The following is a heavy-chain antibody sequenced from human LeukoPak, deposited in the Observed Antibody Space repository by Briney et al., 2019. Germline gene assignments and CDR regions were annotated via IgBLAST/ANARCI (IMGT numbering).Heavy chain of an antibody. D-gene: IGHD2-2*01. Sequence: ASVKVSCKTSGYTFTNYDINWVRQATGQGLEWMGWMNPNSGNTGYAQKFQGRVTMTRDTSISTAYMELSSLRSEDTAVYYCARPHCSSTDCHPPEWFDPWGQGTLVTVSS. CDR2: MNPNSGNT. J-gene: IGHJ5*02. CDR3: ARPHCSSTDCHPPEWFDP. CDR1: GYTFTNYD. V-gene: IGHV1-8*01.